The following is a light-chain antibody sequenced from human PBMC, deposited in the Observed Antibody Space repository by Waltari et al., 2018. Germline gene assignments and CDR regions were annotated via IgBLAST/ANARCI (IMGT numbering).Light chain of an antibody. CDR2: TAS. CDR1: QNVNRY. J-gene: IGKJ4*01. CDR3: QQTNNLPDT. V-gene: IGKV1-39*01. Sequence: DIQMTQSPSSLSASVGDRVTITCRASQNVNRYLNWYQHKPGKAPKLLIYTASYLQSGVPSRFSGSGYGTDFTLTISSLQPEDFATYYCQQTNNLPDTFGGGTKVEIK.